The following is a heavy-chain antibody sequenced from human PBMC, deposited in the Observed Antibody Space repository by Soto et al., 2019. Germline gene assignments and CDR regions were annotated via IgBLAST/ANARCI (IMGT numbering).Heavy chain of an antibody. J-gene: IGHJ4*02. CDR3: ARKPIYHFFAGYYSVDY. CDR1: GGSFSDYY. CDR2: INHSGTT. D-gene: IGHD3-9*01. Sequence: QVQLRQWGAGLLKPSETLSLTCAVFGGSFSDYYWTWIRQPLGKGLEWIGEINHSGTTNYNPSLKSRLTISVDTSNNQFSLKLSSVTAADTAVYYCARKPIYHFFAGYYSVDYWGQGTLVTVSS. V-gene: IGHV4-34*01.